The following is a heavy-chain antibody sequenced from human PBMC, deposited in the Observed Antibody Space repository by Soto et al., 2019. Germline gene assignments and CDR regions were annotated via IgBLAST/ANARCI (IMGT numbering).Heavy chain of an antibody. V-gene: IGHV4-59*01. CDR2: IYNSGST. D-gene: IGHD1-26*01. J-gene: IGHJ4*02. Sequence: QVQLQESGPGLVKPSETLSLTCTVSGGSISGYYWSWIRHPPQKGLELIGYIYNSGSTKYNPSLQSRVTISMDTSKNLFSLRLNSVTDADAAVYYCARSTSGRQFDYWGQGTLVTVSS. CDR3: ARSTSGRQFDY. CDR1: GGSISGYY.